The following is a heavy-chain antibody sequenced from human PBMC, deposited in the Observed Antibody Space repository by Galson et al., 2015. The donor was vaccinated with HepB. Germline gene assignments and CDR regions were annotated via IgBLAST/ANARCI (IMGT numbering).Heavy chain of an antibody. CDR3: TRAVAGPYPYYYYNGMDV. Sequence: ETLSLTCTVSGGSISTYSWSWIRQPAGKGLEWIGRFSTSGNTKYNPSLKSRVTMSVDTSKNQFSLKLSSVTAADTAVYYCTRAVAGPYPYYYYNGMDVWGQGTTVTVSS. D-gene: IGHD6-19*01. V-gene: IGHV4-4*07. J-gene: IGHJ6*02. CDR1: GGSISTYS. CDR2: FSTSGNT.